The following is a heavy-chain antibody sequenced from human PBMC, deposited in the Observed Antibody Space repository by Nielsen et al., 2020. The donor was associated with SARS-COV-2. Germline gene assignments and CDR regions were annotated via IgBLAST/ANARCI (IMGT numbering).Heavy chain of an antibody. D-gene: IGHD4-23*01. CDR2: IYHSGST. CDR1: GGSISSYY. J-gene: IGHJ6*02. V-gene: IGHV4-59*04. CDR3: AGGRGVYGMDV. Sequence: SETLSLTCTVSGGSISSYYWSWIRQPPGKGLEWIGYIYHSGSTYYNPSLKSRVTISVDRSKNQFSLKLSSVTAADTAVYYCAGGRGVYGMDVWGQGTTVTVSS.